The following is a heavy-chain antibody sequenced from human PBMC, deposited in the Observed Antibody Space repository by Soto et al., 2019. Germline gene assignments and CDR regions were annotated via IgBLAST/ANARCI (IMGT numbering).Heavy chain of an antibody. V-gene: IGHV1-3*01. CDR1: GYTFTIYA. D-gene: IGHD3-22*01. CDR2: INAGNGNT. CDR3: ARGSYYYDSPKAHFDY. Sequence: ASLKVSSKTSGYTFTIYAMHWVREAPGQRLEWMGWINAGNGNTKYSQKFQGRVTITRDTSASTAYMELSSLRSEDTAVYYCARGSYYYDSPKAHFDYWGQGTLITVSS. J-gene: IGHJ4*02.